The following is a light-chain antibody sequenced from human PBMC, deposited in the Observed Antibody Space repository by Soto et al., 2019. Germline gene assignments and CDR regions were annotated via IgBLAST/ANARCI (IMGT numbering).Light chain of an antibody. CDR1: QSVRGN. CDR2: GAS. CDR3: QQYGSSPP. J-gene: IGKJ5*01. V-gene: IGKV3-20*01. Sequence: EIVMTPSPATLSVSPGERATLSCRASQSVRGNLAWYQQRPGQAPRLLIYGASSRATGIPDRFSRSGSGTDFTLTITRLEPEEFAVYYCQQYGSSPPFGRGTRLEIK.